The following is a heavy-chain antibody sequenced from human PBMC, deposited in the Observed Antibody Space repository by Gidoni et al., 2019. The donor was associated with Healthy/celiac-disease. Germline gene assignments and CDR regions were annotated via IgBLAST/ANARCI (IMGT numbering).Heavy chain of an antibody. Sequence: EVQLLESGGGLVQPGGSLSFSCAASGFTFSSYDMSWVRQAPGKGLEWVSAISGSGGSTDYADSVKGRFTISRDNSKNTLYLQMNSLRAEDTAVYYCVLWFGDLPRPPLVSYWGQGTLVTVSS. CDR1: GFTFSSYD. D-gene: IGHD3-10*01. J-gene: IGHJ4*02. V-gene: IGHV3-23*01. CDR3: VLWFGDLPRPPLVSY. CDR2: ISGSGGST.